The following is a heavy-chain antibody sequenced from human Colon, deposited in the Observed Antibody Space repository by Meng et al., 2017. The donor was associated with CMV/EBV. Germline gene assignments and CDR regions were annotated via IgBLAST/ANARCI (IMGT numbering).Heavy chain of an antibody. CDR2: ISHSGGTT. J-gene: IGHJ4*02. CDR1: GFRFGTYA. D-gene: IGHD2-2*01. CDR3: ARREWDYHLPD. Sequence: GESLKISCEASGFRFGTYAITWVRQAPAVGLEWVASISHSGGTTYYEDSVKDRFIISRDNSQDTLYLQLSSLRADDTAVCFCARREWDYHLPDWGQGTLVTVSS. V-gene: IGHV3-23*01.